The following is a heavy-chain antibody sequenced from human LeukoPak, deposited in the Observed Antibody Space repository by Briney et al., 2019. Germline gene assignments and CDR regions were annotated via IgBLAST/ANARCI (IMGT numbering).Heavy chain of an antibody. J-gene: IGHJ4*02. Sequence: PGGSLRLSCAASGFTFSSYGMHWVRQAPGKGLEWVAVISYDGSNKYYADSVKGRFTISRDNSKNTLYLQMNSLRAEDTAVYYCAKDLDPLNYYGSGSPFDYWGQGTLVTVSS. CDR2: ISYDGSNK. D-gene: IGHD3-10*01. V-gene: IGHV3-30*18. CDR1: GFTFSSYG. CDR3: AKDLDPLNYYGSGSPFDY.